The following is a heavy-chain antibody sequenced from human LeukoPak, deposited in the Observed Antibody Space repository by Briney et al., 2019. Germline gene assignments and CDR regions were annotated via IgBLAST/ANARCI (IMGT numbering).Heavy chain of an antibody. Sequence: ASVKVSCKASGYTFSNYYLYWVRPAPGQGLEWMGIINPIGGSTNYAHKIQGRVTMTRDTSTSTVYMELSSLRSEDMAVYYCARRASGVLRYVDWPLDYWGQGTLVTVSS. D-gene: IGHD3-9*01. V-gene: IGHV1-46*01. CDR1: GYTFSNYY. CDR2: INPIGGST. J-gene: IGHJ4*02. CDR3: ARRASGVLRYVDWPLDY.